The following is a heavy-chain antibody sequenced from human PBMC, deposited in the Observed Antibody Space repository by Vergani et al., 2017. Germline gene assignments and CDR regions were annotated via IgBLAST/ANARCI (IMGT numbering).Heavy chain of an antibody. V-gene: IGHV3-21*01. CDR1: GFTFSSYS. J-gene: IGHJ4*02. Sequence: VQLVESGGGVVQPGGSLRLSCAASGFTFSSYSMNWVRQAPGKGLEWVSSISSSSSYIYYADSVKGRFTISRDNAKNSLYLQLNSLRAEDTAVYYCAKSSTLMVYADYWGQGTLVTVSS. CDR3: AKSSTLMVYADY. D-gene: IGHD2-8*01. CDR2: ISSSSSYI.